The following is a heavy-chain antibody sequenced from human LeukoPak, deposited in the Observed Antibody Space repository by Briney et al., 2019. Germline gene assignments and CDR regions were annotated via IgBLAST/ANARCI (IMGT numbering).Heavy chain of an antibody. D-gene: IGHD4-17*01. CDR1: GFAVSSNY. CDR3: ARYGDYAAFDI. V-gene: IGHV3-66*01. J-gene: IGHJ3*02. CDR2: IYSGGST. Sequence: GGSLRLSCAASGFAVSSNYMSWVRQAPGKGLEWVSVIYSGGSTYYADSVKGRFTISRDNSKNTLYLQMNSLRAEDTAVYYCARYGDYAAFDIWGQGTMVTVSS.